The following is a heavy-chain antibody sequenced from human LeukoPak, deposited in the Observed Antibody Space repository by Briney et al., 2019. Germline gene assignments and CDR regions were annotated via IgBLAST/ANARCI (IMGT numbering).Heavy chain of an antibody. CDR2: ISYDGTTK. J-gene: IGHJ4*02. Sequence: GGSLRLSCGASGFTFSTYAMHWVRQAPGEGLECVSVISYDGTTKDYADSVKGQFTISRDNSNDTLYLQMNSLRPEDTALYYCARVNTIFGVDIVSLGAEFEFWGQGTLVTVSS. V-gene: IGHV3-30*03. CDR1: GFTFSTYA. D-gene: IGHD3-3*02. CDR3: ARVNTIFGVDIVSLGAEFEF.